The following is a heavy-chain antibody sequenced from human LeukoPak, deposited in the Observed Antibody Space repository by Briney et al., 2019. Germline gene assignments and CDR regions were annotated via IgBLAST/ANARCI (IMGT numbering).Heavy chain of an antibody. V-gene: IGHV4-30-2*01. Sequence: RPSETLSFTCAVSGGSISSGGYSWSWIRQPPGKGLEWIGYIYHSGSTYYNPSLKSRVTISVDRSKNQFSLKLSSVTAADTAVYYCARMGGRGLLSPDYWGQGTLVTVSS. CDR3: ARMGGRGLLSPDY. J-gene: IGHJ4*02. CDR1: GGSISSGGYS. D-gene: IGHD3-10*01. CDR2: IYHSGST.